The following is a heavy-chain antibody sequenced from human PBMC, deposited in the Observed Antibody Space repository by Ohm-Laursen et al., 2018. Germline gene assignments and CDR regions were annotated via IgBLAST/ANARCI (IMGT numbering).Heavy chain of an antibody. D-gene: IGHD3-22*01. CDR3: ARIRAAYDSSGLDY. V-gene: IGHV2-70*11. CDR1: GFSLSTSGMC. J-gene: IGHJ4*02. Sequence: TQTLTLTFTFSGFSLSTSGMCVSWIRQPPGKALEWLARIDWDDAKYYNTSLETRLTISKDTSENQVVLTMTNMDPVDTATYYCARIRAAYDSSGLDYWGQGTLVTVSS. CDR2: IDWDDAK.